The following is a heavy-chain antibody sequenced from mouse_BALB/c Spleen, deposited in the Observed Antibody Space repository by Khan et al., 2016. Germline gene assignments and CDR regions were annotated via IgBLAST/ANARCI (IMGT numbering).Heavy chain of an antibody. Sequence: EVKLLESGGGLVQPGGSLKLSCAASGFDFSRYWMSWVRQAPGKGLEWIGEINPDSSTINYTPSLKDKFIISRDKAKNTRYLQMRKVRSEDTALYYCARREASLGYWGQGTLVTVSA. CDR2: INPDSSTI. J-gene: IGHJ3*01. CDR3: ARREASLGY. CDR1: GFDFSRYW. V-gene: IGHV4-1*02.